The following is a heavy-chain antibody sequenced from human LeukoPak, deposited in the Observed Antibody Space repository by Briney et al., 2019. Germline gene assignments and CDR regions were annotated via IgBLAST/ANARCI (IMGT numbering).Heavy chain of an antibody. J-gene: IGHJ5*02. CDR3: AKDWHILTGRNCFDP. CDR2: ISAYNGNT. Sequence: ASVKVSCKASGGTFTSYGISWVRQAPGQGLEWMGWISAYNGNTNYAQKLQGRVTMTTDTSTSTAYMELRSLRFDDTAIYYCAKDWHILTGRNCFDPWGQGTLVTVSS. V-gene: IGHV1-18*01. CDR1: GGTFTSYG. D-gene: IGHD3-9*01.